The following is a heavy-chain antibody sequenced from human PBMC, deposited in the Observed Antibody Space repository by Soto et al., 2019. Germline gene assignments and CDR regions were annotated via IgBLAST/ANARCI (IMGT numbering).Heavy chain of an antibody. CDR3: AKSPRRGGTFDY. D-gene: IGHD1-7*01. CDR1: GFTFSSYA. V-gene: IGHV3-23*01. CDR2: ISGSGGST. Sequence: PGGSLRLSCAASGFTFSSYAMSWVRQAPGKGLEWVSAISGSGGSTYYADSVKGRFTTSRDNSKNTLYLQMNSLRAEDTAVYYCAKSPRRGGTFDYWGQGTLVTVSS. J-gene: IGHJ4*02.